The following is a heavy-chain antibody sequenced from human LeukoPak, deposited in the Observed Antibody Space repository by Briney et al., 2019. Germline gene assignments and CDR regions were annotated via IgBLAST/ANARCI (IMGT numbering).Heavy chain of an antibody. J-gene: IGHJ4*02. CDR1: GFAFSNYA. Sequence: GGSLRLSCVASGFAFSNYAMSWVRQTPGKGLEWVSSISGSGGSTHYADSVKGRFTISRDNSKNILYLQMNSLRAEDTAVYYCAKDWMSTIINYFDYWGQGTLVTVSS. CDR2: ISGSGGST. CDR3: AKDWMSTIINYFDY. D-gene: IGHD5-12*01. V-gene: IGHV3-23*01.